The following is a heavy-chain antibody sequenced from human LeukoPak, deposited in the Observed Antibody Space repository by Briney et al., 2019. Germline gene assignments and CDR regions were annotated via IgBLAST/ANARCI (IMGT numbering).Heavy chain of an antibody. J-gene: IGHJ4*02. CDR1: GFTVSSNY. D-gene: IGHD5-12*01. Sequence: GGSLRLSCAASGFTVSSNYMSWVRQAPGKGLEWVSVIYSGGSTYYADSVKGRFTISRDNSKNTLYLQINTLNTEDTAVYYCTTLVATLPDYWGQGTLVTVSS. V-gene: IGHV3-53*01. CDR2: IYSGGST. CDR3: TTLVATLPDY.